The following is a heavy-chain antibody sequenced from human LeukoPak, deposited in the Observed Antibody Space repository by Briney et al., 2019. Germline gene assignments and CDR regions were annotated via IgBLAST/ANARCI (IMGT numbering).Heavy chain of an antibody. J-gene: IGHJ4*02. CDR2: IYSGGRT. D-gene: IGHD4-17*01. CDR3: ARARDYGDYEY. CDR1: GFNVSNNY. V-gene: IGHV3-53*01. Sequence: GGSLRLSCAASGFNVSNNYMSWVRQAPGKGLEWVSVIYSGGRTYYADSVTGRFTISRDNSKNTLYLQMNSLRAEDTAVYYCARARDYGDYEYWGQGTLVTVSP.